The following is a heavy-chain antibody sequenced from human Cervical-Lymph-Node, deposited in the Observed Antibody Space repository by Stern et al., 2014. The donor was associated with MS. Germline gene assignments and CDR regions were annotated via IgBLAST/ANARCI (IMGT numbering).Heavy chain of an antibody. D-gene: IGHD3-16*01. CDR1: GGTFSTSV. Sequence: VQLVESGAGMRKPGSPVRGSCKASGGTFSTSVISWLRQAPGQGLEGVGGISPMFGRPNYAQKFQGSVTITADESTSTVYMGLTSLRSEDTGVYYCARERDNSYAFDSWGQGTLLTVSS. J-gene: IGHJ4*02. V-gene: IGHV1-69*12. CDR3: ARERDNSYAFDS. CDR2: ISPMFGRP.